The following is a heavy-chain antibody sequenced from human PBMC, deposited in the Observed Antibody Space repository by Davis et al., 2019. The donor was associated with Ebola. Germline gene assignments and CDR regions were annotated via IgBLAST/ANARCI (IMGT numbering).Heavy chain of an antibody. D-gene: IGHD6-6*01. CDR2: INSDGSST. CDR1: GFTFRNHG. J-gene: IGHJ4*02. CDR3: AKDMAAIRQYYFDY. V-gene: IGHV3-74*01. Sequence: HTGGSLRLSCAASGFTFRNHGMHWVRQAPGKGLVWVSRINSDGSSTSYADSVKGRFTISRDNAKNSPYLQMNSLRAEDTALYYCAKDMAAIRQYYFDYWGQGTLVTVSS.